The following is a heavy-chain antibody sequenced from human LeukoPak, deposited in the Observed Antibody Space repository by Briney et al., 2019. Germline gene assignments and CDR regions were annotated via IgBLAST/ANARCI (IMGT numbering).Heavy chain of an antibody. CDR3: ARVYGYCSSTSCYRGLDP. V-gene: IGHV1-24*01. D-gene: IGHD2-2*03. Sequence: ASVKVSCKVSGYTLTELSMHWVRQAPGKGLEWMGGFDPEDGETIYAQKFQGRVTMTEDTSTSTAYMELRSLRSDDTAVYYCARVYGYCSSTSCYRGLDPWGQGTLVTVSS. J-gene: IGHJ5*02. CDR2: FDPEDGET. CDR1: GYTLTELS.